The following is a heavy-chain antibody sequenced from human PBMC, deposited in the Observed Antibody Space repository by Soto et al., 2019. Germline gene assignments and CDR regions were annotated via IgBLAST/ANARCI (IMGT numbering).Heavy chain of an antibody. CDR3: TRGGFSYYGMDV. Sequence: QVQLVQSGAEEKKPGASVKVSCKASGYTLTTYSLHWVRQAPGQSLEWMAWINADNGDTRYSQKFQDRVTVTRDTYASTAYMELSSLRSEDTAVYYCTRGGFSYYGMDVWGQGTTVTVSS. J-gene: IGHJ6*02. CDR2: INADNGDT. CDR1: GYTLTTYS. D-gene: IGHD5-12*01. V-gene: IGHV1-3*05.